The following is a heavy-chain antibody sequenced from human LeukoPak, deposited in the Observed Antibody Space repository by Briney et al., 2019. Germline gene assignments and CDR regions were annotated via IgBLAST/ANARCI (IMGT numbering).Heavy chain of an antibody. D-gene: IGHD3-3*02. CDR2: INHSGST. Sequence: SETLSLTCAVYGGSFSGYYWSWIRQPPGKGLEWIGEINHSGSTNYNPSLKSRVTISVDTSKNQFSLKLSSVTAADTAAYYCARGAFRRLDYWGQGTLVTVSS. J-gene: IGHJ4*02. V-gene: IGHV4-34*01. CDR1: GGSFSGYY. CDR3: ARGAFRRLDY.